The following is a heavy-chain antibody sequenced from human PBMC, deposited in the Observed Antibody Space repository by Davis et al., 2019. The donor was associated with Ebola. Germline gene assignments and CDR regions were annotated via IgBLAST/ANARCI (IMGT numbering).Heavy chain of an antibody. Sequence: GGSLRLSCAASGFTFSNYAMHWVRQAPGKGLEWVAFLRFDGSDKYYAESVKGRFTISRDNAKNSLYLQMNSLRAEDTAVYYCAKRALGLFDPWGQGTLVTVSS. V-gene: IGHV3-30*02. CDR2: LRFDGSDK. CDR1: GFTFSNYA. D-gene: IGHD3-16*01. J-gene: IGHJ5*02. CDR3: AKRALGLFDP.